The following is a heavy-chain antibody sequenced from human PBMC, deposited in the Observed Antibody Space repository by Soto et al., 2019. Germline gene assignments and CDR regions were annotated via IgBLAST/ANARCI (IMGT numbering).Heavy chain of an antibody. CDR3: ANDGHLGALAI. V-gene: IGHV3-43*01. D-gene: IGHD7-27*01. CDR1: GVTCDDYT. J-gene: IGHJ3*02. Sequence: PGGSLALCCAASGVTCDDYTMHWVRQAPGKGLEWVSLISWDGGSTYYADSVKGRFTISRDNSKNSLYLQMNSLRTEDTALYYCANDGHLGALAISGQGTMVTV. CDR2: ISWDGGST.